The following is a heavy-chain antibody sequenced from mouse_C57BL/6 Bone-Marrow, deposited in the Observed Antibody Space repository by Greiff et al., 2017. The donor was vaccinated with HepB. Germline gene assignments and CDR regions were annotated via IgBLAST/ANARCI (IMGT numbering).Heavy chain of an antibody. CDR1: GYTFTSYW. D-gene: IGHD5-1*01. Sequence: QVQLQQPGAELVKPGASVKMSCKASGYTFTSYWITWVKQRPGQGLEWIGDIYPGSGSTTYNEKFKSKATLTEATSSSTAYMQLRSLTSEDSAVYYGARGRIKEYDFDYWGQGTTLTVSS. CDR3: ARGRIKEYDFDY. CDR2: IYPGSGST. J-gene: IGHJ2*01. V-gene: IGHV1-55*01.